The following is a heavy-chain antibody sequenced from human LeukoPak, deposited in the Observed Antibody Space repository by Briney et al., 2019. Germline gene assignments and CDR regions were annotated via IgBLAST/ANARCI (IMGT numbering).Heavy chain of an antibody. J-gene: IGHJ4*02. V-gene: IGHV3-33*01. CDR1: GFTFSTYG. Sequence: GRSLRLSCEASGFTFSTYGMHWVRQAPGKGLEWVAVIGHDGSLKESADAVKGRFTISRDNPKNTLYLQMNSLRAEDTAVYYCARDLNRGSYFDYWGQGTLVTVSS. CDR2: IGHDGSLK. CDR3: ARDLNRGSYFDY.